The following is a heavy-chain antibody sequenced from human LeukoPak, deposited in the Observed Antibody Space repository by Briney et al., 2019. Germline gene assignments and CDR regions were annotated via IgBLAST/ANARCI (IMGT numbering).Heavy chain of an antibody. CDR2: IYYSGST. V-gene: IGHV4-59*01. D-gene: IGHD6-19*01. CDR1: GGSISSYY. Sequence: PSETLSLTCTVSGGSISSYYWSWIRQPPGKGLEWIGYIYYSGSTNYNPSLKSRVTISVDTSKNQFTLKLSSVTAAATAVYYCARTGSYSSGWYDYWGQGTLVTVSS. CDR3: ARTGSYSSGWYDY. J-gene: IGHJ4*02.